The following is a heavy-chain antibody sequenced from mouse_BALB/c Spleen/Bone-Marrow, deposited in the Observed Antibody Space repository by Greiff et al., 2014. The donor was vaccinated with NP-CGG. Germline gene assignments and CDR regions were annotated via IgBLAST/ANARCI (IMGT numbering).Heavy chain of an antibody. Sequence: VQLKESGGGLVKPGGSLKLSCAASGFTFSDYYMYWVRQTPEKRLEWVATISDGGSYTYYPDSVKGRVTISRDNAKNNLYLQLSSLKSEDTAMYYCARGPHDDDMDYWGQGTSVTVSS. V-gene: IGHV5-4*02. CDR2: ISDGGSYT. J-gene: IGHJ4*01. CDR1: GFTFSDYY. CDR3: ARGPHDDDMDY. D-gene: IGHD2-3*01.